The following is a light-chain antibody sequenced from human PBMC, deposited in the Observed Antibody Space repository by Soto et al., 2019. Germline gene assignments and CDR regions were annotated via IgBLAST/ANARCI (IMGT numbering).Light chain of an antibody. J-gene: IGKJ1*01. CDR3: QQYYSLPWT. Sequence: DIVMTQSPDSLAVSLGERATINCRSSQRVSSTSNNKSNLAWFQQKPGQPLNLLVHSASTREPGAPDRFSGSGSGTDFTLTISSLQAEDVATYYCQQYYSLPWTFGQGTKVEIK. CDR2: SAS. V-gene: IGKV4-1*01. CDR1: QRVSSTSNNKSN.